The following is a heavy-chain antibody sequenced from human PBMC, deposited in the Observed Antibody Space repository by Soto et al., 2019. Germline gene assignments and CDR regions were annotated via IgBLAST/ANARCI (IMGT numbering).Heavy chain of an antibody. J-gene: IGHJ4*02. CDR1: GFTFSSYA. CDR3: ANHYGGISYYFDY. V-gene: IGHV3-23*01. CDR2: ISGGGGST. D-gene: IGHD4-17*01. Sequence: GGSLRLSCAASGFTFSSYAMSWVRQAPGKGLEWVSAISGGGGSTYYADSVKGRFTISRDNSKNTLYLQMNSLRAEDTAVYYCANHYGGISYYFDYWGQGTLVTVSS.